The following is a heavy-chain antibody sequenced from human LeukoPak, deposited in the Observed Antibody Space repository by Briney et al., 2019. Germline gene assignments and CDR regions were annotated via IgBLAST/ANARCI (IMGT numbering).Heavy chain of an antibody. CDR3: AKGFQTYGELSFDV. Sequence: GGSLRLSCAASGFTFSNYAMSWVRQAPGKGLEWVSTVSGSASNTYYADSVKGRFTISRDNSKTTLYLQMNSLRANDTAVYYCAKGFQTYGELSFDVWGQGTLVAVSS. J-gene: IGHJ4*02. V-gene: IGHV3-23*01. CDR1: GFTFSNYA. CDR2: VSGSASNT. D-gene: IGHD4-17*01.